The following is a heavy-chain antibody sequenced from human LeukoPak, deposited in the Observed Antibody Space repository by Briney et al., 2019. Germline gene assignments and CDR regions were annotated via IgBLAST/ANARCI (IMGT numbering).Heavy chain of an antibody. CDR1: GFTFDNYA. V-gene: IGHV3-23*01. CDR2: ISGSGNRT. Sequence: GGSLRLSCAASGFTFDNYALGWVRQAPGKGLVWVSGISGSGNRTYYADSVKGRFTISRDNSMKTLSLQMTSLRAEDTAVYYCARASYSYDTSGWVPFDYWGQGTLVTVSS. D-gene: IGHD3-22*01. J-gene: IGHJ4*02. CDR3: ARASYSYDTSGWVPFDY.